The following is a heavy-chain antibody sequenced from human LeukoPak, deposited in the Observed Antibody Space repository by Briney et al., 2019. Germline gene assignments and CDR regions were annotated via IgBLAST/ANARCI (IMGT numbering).Heavy chain of an antibody. D-gene: IGHD4-23*01. Sequence: KTSETLSLTCAVSGYSISSGYYWGWIRPPPGKGLEWIGSIYHSGSTYYNPSLKSRVTISVDTSKNQFYLKLSSVTAADTAVYYCARLYYGGITYYYYMDVWGKGTTVTVSS. CDR1: GYSISSGYY. CDR3: ARLYYGGITYYYYMDV. CDR2: IYHSGST. J-gene: IGHJ6*03. V-gene: IGHV4-38-2*01.